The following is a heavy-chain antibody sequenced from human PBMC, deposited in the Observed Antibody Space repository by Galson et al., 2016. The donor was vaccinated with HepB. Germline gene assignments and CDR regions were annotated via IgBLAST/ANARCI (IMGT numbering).Heavy chain of an antibody. Sequence: SLRLSCAASGFTFRYYGMHWVRQAPGKGLEWVAVISYDGNTKYYVDSVKGRFTISRDDSKNTLYLQMNSLRAEDTAVYYCGKDYDSSAYYIPADYWVQGTLVTVSS. J-gene: IGHJ4*02. CDR2: ISYDGNTK. D-gene: IGHD3-22*01. CDR3: GKDYDSSAYYIPADY. V-gene: IGHV3-30*18. CDR1: GFTFRYYG.